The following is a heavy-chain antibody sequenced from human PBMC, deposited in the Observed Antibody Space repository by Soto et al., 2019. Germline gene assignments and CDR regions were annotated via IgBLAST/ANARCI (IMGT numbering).Heavy chain of an antibody. J-gene: IGHJ3*01. CDR1: GFNFNGFA. CDR3: AKVYTSSSEDAFAV. V-gene: IGHV3-23*01. D-gene: IGHD6-6*01. Sequence: EVHLLESGGDLVQPGGSLRLSCAASGFNFNGFAMAWVRQSPGKGLEWVSLISDSGQTTNYADFVKGRFTISRDNSRNMIYLQMNRLRGEDTAIYYCAKVYTSSSEDAFAVWGRGTVVTVSS. CDR2: ISDSGQTT.